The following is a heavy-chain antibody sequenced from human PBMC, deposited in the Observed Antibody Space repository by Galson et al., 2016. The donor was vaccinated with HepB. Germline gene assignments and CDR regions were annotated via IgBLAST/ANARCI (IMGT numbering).Heavy chain of an antibody. D-gene: IGHD3-10*01. CDR2: IIPIFGTP. J-gene: IGHJ6*02. CDR1: GGTFSTYA. CDR3: ARAPPRGAIKYYYFGMDV. Sequence: SVKVSCKASGGTFSTYAISWVRQAPGQGLEWMGGIIPIFGTPNYAQKFQDRVTITADKSPSTAYMELSSLTSEDTAVYYCARAPPRGAIKYYYFGMDVWGQGTTVTVSS. V-gene: IGHV1-69*06.